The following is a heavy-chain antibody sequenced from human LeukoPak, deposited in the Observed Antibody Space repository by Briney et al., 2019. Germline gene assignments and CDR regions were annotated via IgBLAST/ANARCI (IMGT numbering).Heavy chain of an antibody. Sequence: SETLSLTCTVSGGSISSYYWNWVRQPPGKGLEWVGYIYYNGITNYNPSLKSRVTISVDTSKNHFSLIVSSVTAADTAIYYCAREGGYCSGGSCYGPYDYWGQGTLVTVSS. J-gene: IGHJ4*02. CDR3: AREGGYCSGGSCYGPYDY. D-gene: IGHD2-15*01. V-gene: IGHV4-59*01. CDR2: IYYNGIT. CDR1: GGSISSYY.